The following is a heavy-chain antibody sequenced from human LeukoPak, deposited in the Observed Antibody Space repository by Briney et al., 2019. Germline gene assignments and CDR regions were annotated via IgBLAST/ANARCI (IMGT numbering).Heavy chain of an antibody. CDR2: ISNSSSYL. CDR1: AFTFSSYR. Sequence: NPGGSLRLSCAASAFTFSSYRMNWVRQAPGKGLEWVTSISNSSSYLYYADSVKSRFTISRDNAKNSLYLQMNSLRAEDTAIYYCARDQTSTVPLGLIDYWGQGALVTVSS. CDR3: ARDQTSTVPLGLIDY. V-gene: IGHV3-21*01. D-gene: IGHD4-17*01. J-gene: IGHJ4*02.